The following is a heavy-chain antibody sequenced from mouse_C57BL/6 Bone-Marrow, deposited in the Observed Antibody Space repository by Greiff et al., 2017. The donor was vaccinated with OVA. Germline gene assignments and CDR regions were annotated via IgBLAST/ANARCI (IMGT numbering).Heavy chain of an antibody. Sequence: EVKLVESGGGLVQPGGSLKLSCAASGFTFSDYYMYWVRQTPEKRLEWVAYISNGGGSTYYPDTVKGRFTISIDNAKNTLYLQMSRLKSEDTAMYYCARHDYDDLPVAYWGRGTLVTVSA. CDR3: ARHDYDDLPVAY. CDR2: ISNGGGST. CDR1: GFTFSDYY. V-gene: IGHV5-12*01. D-gene: IGHD2-4*01. J-gene: IGHJ3*01.